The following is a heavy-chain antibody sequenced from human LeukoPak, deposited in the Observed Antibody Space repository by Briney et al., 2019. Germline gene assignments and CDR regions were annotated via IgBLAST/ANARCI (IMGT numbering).Heavy chain of an antibody. V-gene: IGHV3-23*01. CDR1: GFTFRSYA. Sequence: PGGSLRLSCAASGFTFRSYAMTWVRQAPGKGLEWVSGITASGGSTYYADSVKGRFTISRDNSKDTLYLQMNSLRVEDTAIYYCAKDREPAAVGRLDPWGQGTLVTVSS. CDR2: ITASGGST. CDR3: AKDREPAAVGRLDP. J-gene: IGHJ5*02. D-gene: IGHD6-13*01.